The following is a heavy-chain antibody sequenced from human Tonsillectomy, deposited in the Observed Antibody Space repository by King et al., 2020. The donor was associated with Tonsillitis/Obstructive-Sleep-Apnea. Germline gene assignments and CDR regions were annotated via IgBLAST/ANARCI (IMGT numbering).Heavy chain of an antibody. CDR3: ARPTNYYYYMDV. CDR2: IYYSGST. Sequence: VQLQESGPGLVKPSETLSLTCTVSGGSISSYYWSWIRPPPGKGLEWIGYIYYSGSTNYNPPLKSRVTISVDTSKNPFSLKLSSVTAEDTAVYYCARPTNYYYYMDVWGKGTTVTVSS. J-gene: IGHJ6*03. V-gene: IGHV4-59*08. CDR1: GGSISSYY.